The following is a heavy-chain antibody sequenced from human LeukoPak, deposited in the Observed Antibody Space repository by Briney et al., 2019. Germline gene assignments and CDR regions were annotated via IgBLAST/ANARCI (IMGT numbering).Heavy chain of an antibody. J-gene: IGHJ6*02. V-gene: IGHV4-59*01. Sequence: PSETLSLTCTVSGGSISSYYWNWIRQPPGKGLEWIGYIYYSGSTNYNPSLKSRVTISVDTSKNQFSLKLSSVTAADTAVYYCARDTLHGYRPYYYYGMDVWGQGTTVTVSS. CDR3: ARDTLHGYRPYYYYGMDV. CDR1: GGSISSYY. CDR2: IYYSGST. D-gene: IGHD3-16*02.